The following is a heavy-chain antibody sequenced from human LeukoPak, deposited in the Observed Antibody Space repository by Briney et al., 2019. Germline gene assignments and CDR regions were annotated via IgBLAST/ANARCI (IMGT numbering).Heavy chain of an antibody. J-gene: IGHJ3*02. Sequence: QPGGSLRLSCAASGFTFSSYVMSWVRQAPGKGLEWVSGIGGSGDSTYYADSVKGRFTISRDNSKNTLYLQMNSLRAEDTAVYYCAKDLYYYDSSGYSTPPPAFDIWGQGTMVTVSS. CDR3: AKDLYYYDSSGYSTPPPAFDI. CDR2: IGGSGDST. V-gene: IGHV3-23*01. CDR1: GFTFSSYV. D-gene: IGHD3-22*01.